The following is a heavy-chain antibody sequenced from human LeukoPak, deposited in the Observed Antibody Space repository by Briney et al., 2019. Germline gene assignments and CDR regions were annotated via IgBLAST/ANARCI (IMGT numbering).Heavy chain of an antibody. J-gene: IGHJ4*02. CDR3: ARESGKFDY. CDR1: GFTFSSYW. V-gene: IGHV3-7*05. CDR2: INQDGSEK. Sequence: GGSLRLSCVASGFTFSSYWMGWVRQAPGKGLEWVANINQDGSEKNYVDSVKGRFTISRDNAKNSLCLQMNSLRAEDTAMYYCARESGKFDYWGQGTLVAVSS.